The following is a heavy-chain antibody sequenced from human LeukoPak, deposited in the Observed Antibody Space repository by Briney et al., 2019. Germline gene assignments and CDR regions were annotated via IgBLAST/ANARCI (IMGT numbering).Heavy chain of an antibody. CDR2: NSYSGNT. CDR1: GGSISTYY. Sequence: AETLCLTCTVSGGSISTYYWTWLRQPPGKGLEWIGYNSYSGNTNYNPSLRSRVSISVDMSKSQFSLKLTSVTAADTAVYYCARAGSGWSFDYWGQGTLVTVSS. V-gene: IGHV4-59*01. CDR3: ARAGSGWSFDY. J-gene: IGHJ4*02. D-gene: IGHD6-19*01.